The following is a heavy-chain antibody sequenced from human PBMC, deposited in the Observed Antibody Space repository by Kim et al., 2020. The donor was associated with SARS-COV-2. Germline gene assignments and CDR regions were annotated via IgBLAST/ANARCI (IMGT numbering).Heavy chain of an antibody. CDR2: IKQDGSEK. J-gene: IGHJ6*02. Sequence: GGSLRLSCAASGFTFSSYWMSWVRQAPGKGLEWVSNIKQDGSEKYYVDSVKGRFTISRDNAKNSLYLQMNSLRAEDTAVYYCARDRPGDYYYCMDVWGQGTTVTVPS. V-gene: IGHV3-7*03. CDR3: ARDRPGDYYYCMDV. CDR1: GFTFSSYW. D-gene: IGHD7-27*01.